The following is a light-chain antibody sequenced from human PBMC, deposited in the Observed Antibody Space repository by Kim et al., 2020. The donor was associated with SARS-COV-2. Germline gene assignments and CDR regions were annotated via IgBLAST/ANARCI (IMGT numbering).Light chain of an antibody. CDR3: QSYDSSLSVYV. Sequence: QRVTISCTGSSSNIGAGYDVHWYQQLPGTAPKLLIYGNSNRPSGVPDRFSGSKSCTSASLAITGLQAEDEADYYCQSYDSSLSVYVFGTGTKVTVL. J-gene: IGLJ1*01. CDR2: GNS. V-gene: IGLV1-40*01. CDR1: SSNIGAGYD.